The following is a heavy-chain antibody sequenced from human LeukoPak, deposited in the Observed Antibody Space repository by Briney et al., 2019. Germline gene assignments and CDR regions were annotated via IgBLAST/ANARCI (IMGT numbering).Heavy chain of an antibody. CDR3: ATYRVRHLNSLDY. V-gene: IGHV3-7*03. J-gene: IGHJ4*02. Sequence: GGSLRLSCVASEFTFSTYWMTWVRQAPGKGLEWVANINQDGSEKNYVDFVKGRFTVSRDNAKNSLFLQMNSLRAEDTAVYYCATYRVRHLNSLDYWGRGTLVSVSS. CDR1: EFTFSTYW. CDR2: INQDGSEK. D-gene: IGHD3-16*02.